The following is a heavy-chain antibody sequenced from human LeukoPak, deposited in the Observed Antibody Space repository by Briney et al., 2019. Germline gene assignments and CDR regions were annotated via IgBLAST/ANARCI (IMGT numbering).Heavy chain of an antibody. CDR2: INPNNGGT. Sequence: SVKVSCKASGYTFTGYYIHWVRQAPGQGLEWMGRINPNNGGTNYAQKFQGRVTMTRDMSMSTAYMELSRLRSVDTAVYYCAGEDNSSGYRPFDIWGQGTMVTVPS. CDR1: GYTFTGYY. D-gene: IGHD3-22*01. J-gene: IGHJ3*02. CDR3: AGEDNSSGYRPFDI. V-gene: IGHV1-2*06.